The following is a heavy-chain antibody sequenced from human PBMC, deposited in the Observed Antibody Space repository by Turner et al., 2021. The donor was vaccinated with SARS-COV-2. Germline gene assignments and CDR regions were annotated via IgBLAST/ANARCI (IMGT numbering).Heavy chain of an antibody. D-gene: IGHD3-3*01. CDR1: GFTFSSYA. CDR2: ISYDGSNK. V-gene: IGHV3-30*04. J-gene: IGHJ6*02. CDR3: ARDGGSFWGDLAWGGYYYYAMDV. Sequence: QVQLVESGGGVVQPGRSLRLSCAASGFTFSSYALHWVRQAPGKGLEWVAVISYDGSNKYYADSVKGRFTISRDKSKNTLYLQMNSLRAEDTAVYYCARDGGSFWGDLAWGGYYYYAMDVWGQGTTVTVSS.